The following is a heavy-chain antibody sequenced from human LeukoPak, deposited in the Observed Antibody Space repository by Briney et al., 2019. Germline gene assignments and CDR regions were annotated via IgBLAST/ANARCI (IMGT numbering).Heavy chain of an antibody. CDR3: ARENYSDSGGYSSYFDY. V-gene: IGHV4-31*02. CDR1: GFTFSSYG. D-gene: IGHD3-22*01. CDR2: IYYGGSF. Sequence: LRLSCAASGFTFSSYGMHWVRQVPGQGLEWIGYIYYGGSFFYNPSLKSRVTISLDTSKDQFSLKLSSVTAADTAVYYCARENYSDSGGYSSYFDYWGQGTLVTVSS. J-gene: IGHJ4*02.